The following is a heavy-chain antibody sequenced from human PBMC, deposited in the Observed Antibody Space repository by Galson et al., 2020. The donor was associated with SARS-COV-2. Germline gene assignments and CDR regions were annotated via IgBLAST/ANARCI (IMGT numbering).Heavy chain of an antibody. CDR3: ASGGLVFYAFDS. Sequence: SETLSLTCTVSDGAVSSGNYYWSWIRQPAGKGLEWLGRIYTSGSTNYNPSLKSRVTISLAASKNQVSLKLSSVTAAGAAVYYCASGGLVFYAFDSWGQGRLVTVSS. J-gene: IGHJ4*02. CDR2: IYTSGST. D-gene: IGHD2-8*02. CDR1: DGAVSSGNYY. V-gene: IGHV4-61*02.